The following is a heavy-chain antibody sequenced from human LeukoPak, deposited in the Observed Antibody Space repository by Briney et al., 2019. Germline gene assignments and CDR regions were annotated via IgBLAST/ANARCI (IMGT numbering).Heavy chain of an antibody. Sequence: GGSLRLSCAASGFTFSSYGMHWVRQAPGKGLEWVAVIWYDGSNKYYADSVKGRFTISRDNSKNTLYLQMNSLRAEDTAVYYCARVDTRIGVAGTGFDYWGQGTLVTVSS. D-gene: IGHD6-19*01. CDR2: IWYDGSNK. CDR1: GFTFSSYG. V-gene: IGHV3-33*01. CDR3: ARVDTRIGVAGTGFDY. J-gene: IGHJ4*02.